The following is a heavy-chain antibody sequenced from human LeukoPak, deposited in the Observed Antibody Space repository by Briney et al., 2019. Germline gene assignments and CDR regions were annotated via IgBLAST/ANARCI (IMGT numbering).Heavy chain of an antibody. D-gene: IGHD1-26*01. CDR2: IIPIFGTA. V-gene: IGHV1-69*05. CDR3: AKDSGSYYFDY. J-gene: IGHJ4*02. CDR1: GGTFSSYA. Sequence: GASVKVSCKASGGTFSSYAISWVRQAPGQGLEWMGRIIPIFGTANYAQKFQGRVTITTDESTSTAYMELSSLRSEDTAVYYCAKDSGSYYFDYWGQGTLVTVSS.